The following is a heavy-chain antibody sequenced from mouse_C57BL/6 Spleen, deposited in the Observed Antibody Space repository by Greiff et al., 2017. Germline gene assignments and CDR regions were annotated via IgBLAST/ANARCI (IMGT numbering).Heavy chain of an antibody. Sequence: EVKLVESGGGLVKPGGSLKLSCAASGFTFSSYAMSWVRQTPEKRLEWVATISDGGSYTYYPDNVKGRFTISRDNAKNNLYLQMSHLKSEDTAMYYCAREEDDYGEAWFAYWGQGTLVTVSA. CDR2: ISDGGSYT. V-gene: IGHV5-4*01. D-gene: IGHD2-4*01. CDR1: GFTFSSYA. CDR3: AREEDDYGEAWFAY. J-gene: IGHJ3*01.